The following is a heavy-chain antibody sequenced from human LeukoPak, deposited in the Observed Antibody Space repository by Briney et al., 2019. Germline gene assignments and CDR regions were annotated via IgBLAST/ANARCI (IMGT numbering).Heavy chain of an antibody. CDR3: AHYGDYRFMYYFDY. J-gene: IGHJ4*02. V-gene: IGHV2-5*01. D-gene: IGHD4-17*01. Sequence: SAPTLVKPPQTLTLTCTFSGFSLSARGVGVGWIRQAPGKALEWLALIYWNDDNRYSPSLKSRLTITKDTSKNQVVLKMTNRHSMATAAYYCAHYGDYRFMYYFDYWGQGTLVTVSS. CDR2: IYWNDDN. CDR1: GFSLSARGVG.